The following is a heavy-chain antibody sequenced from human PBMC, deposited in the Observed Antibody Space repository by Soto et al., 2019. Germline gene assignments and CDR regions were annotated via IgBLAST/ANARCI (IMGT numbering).Heavy chain of an antibody. J-gene: IGHJ4*02. CDR1: GGSISSSSYY. Sequence: PSETLSLTCTVSGGSISSSSYYWGWIRQPPGKGLEWIGKINYSGSTNYNPSLKSRVTISVDTSKNQFSLKLSSVTAADTAVYYCARDSSYDSSGTHSGAFDYWGQGTLVTAPQ. D-gene: IGHD3-22*01. V-gene: IGHV4-39*07. CDR3: ARDSSYDSSGTHSGAFDY. CDR2: INYSGST.